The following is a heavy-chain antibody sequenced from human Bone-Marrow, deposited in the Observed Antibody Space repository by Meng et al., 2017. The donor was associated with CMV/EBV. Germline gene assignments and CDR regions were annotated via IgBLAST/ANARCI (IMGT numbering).Heavy chain of an antibody. CDR2: INHSGST. CDR1: GGSFSGYY. V-gene: IGHV4-34*01. J-gene: IGHJ4*02. D-gene: IGHD3-10*01. Sequence: SETLSLTCAVYGGSFSGYYWSWIRQPPGKGLEWIGEINHSGSTNYNPSLKSRVTISVDTSKNQFSLKLSSVTAADTAVYCCARGPYYGSGSYVLWGQGTLVTVSS. CDR3: ARGPYYGSGSYVL.